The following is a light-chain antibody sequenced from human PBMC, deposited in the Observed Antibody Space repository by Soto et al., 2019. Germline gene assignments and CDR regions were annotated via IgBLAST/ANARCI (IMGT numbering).Light chain of an antibody. CDR3: NSRGGSRPYYV. J-gene: IGLJ1*01. CDR1: SSDIGAYNS. CDR2: EVS. Sequence: QSALTQPASVSGSPGQSITISSTGTSSDIGAYNSVSWYQQYPGRAPKLMIYEVSNRPSGVSARFSASKSGNTASLTIYGLQAEDEADYYCNSRGGSRPYYVFGTGTKLTVL. V-gene: IGLV2-14*01.